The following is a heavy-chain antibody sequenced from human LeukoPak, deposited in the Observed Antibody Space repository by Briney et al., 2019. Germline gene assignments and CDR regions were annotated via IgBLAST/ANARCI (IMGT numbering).Heavy chain of an antibody. D-gene: IGHD3-9*01. Sequence: SETLSLTCTVSGYSISSGYYWAWIRQPAGKGLEWIGRIYTSGSTNYNPSLKSRVTMSVDTSKNQFSLKLSSVTAADTAVYYCARDRLHYDILTGYYTGDYFDYWGQGTLVTVSS. V-gene: IGHV4-4*07. CDR3: ARDRLHYDILTGYYTGDYFDY. CDR2: IYTSGST. CDR1: GYSISSGYY. J-gene: IGHJ4*02.